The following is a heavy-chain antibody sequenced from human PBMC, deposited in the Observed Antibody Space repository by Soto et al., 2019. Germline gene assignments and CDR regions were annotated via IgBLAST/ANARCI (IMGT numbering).Heavy chain of an antibody. CDR3: AHGRGWLPDS. CDR2: IYWDDDN. CDR1: GFSLTSPAVG. V-gene: IGHV2-5*02. D-gene: IGHD6-19*01. J-gene: IGHJ5*01. Sequence: QITLRESGPPLVKPTQTLTLTCSFSGFSLTSPAVGVNWIRQPPGKAPEWLALIYWDDDNHYRPSLKNRLTLTKDTSKNPVVLPMTNMDPVDTVTYYCAHGRGWLPDSWGHGTVVNVSS.